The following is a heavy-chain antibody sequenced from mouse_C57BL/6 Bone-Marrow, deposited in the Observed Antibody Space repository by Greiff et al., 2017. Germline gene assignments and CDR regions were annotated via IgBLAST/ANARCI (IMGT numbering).Heavy chain of an antibody. CDR1: GYTFASYW. CDR2: IDPSDSYT. J-gene: IGHJ3*01. D-gene: IGHD1-1*01. CDR3: ARGSSYGFAY. V-gene: IGHV1-69*01. Sequence: QVQLQQPGAELVMPVASVKLSCKASGYTFASYWMHWVKQRPGQGLEWIGEIDPSDSYTNYNQKFKGKSTLTVDKSSRTAYMQLSSLTSEDSAVYYCARGSSYGFAYWGQGTLVTVSA.